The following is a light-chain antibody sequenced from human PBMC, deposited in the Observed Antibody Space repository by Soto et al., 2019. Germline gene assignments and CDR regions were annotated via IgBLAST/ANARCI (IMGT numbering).Light chain of an antibody. CDR2: GAS. Sequence: EIVMTQSPATLSVSPGERATLSCRASQTVSSNLAWYQQKPGQPPRLLVYGASTRATDIPARFSDSGSGTEFTLTISSLQSEDFAVYYCQQSNNWPYTFGQGTKLEIK. V-gene: IGKV3-15*01. CDR1: QTVSSN. J-gene: IGKJ2*01. CDR3: QQSNNWPYT.